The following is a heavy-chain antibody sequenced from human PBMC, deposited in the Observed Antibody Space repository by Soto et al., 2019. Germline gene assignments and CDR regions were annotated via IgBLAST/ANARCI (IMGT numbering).Heavy chain of an antibody. CDR2: IYYSGST. CDR1: GGSISSGGYY. CDR3: ARAGHSSSSEGANWFDP. V-gene: IGHV4-31*03. J-gene: IGHJ5*02. Sequence: QVQLQESGPGLVKPSQTLSLTCTVSGGSISSGGYYWSWIRQHPGKGLEWIGYIYYSGSTYFNPSLMSRLTISVDTSKNQFSLQLSSVTAADTAVYDCARAGHSSSSEGANWFDPWGQGTLVTVSS. D-gene: IGHD6-6*01.